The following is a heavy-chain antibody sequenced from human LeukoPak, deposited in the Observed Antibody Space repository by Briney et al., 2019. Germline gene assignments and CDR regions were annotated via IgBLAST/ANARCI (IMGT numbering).Heavy chain of an antibody. Sequence: PGGSLRLSCAASGFTVSNNYMSWVRQAPGKGLEWVSVVYSSGSTYYADSVTGRFTISRDNSKNTLYLQMNSLRAEDTAVYYCARFYRGSVDYWGQGTLVTVSS. J-gene: IGHJ4*02. D-gene: IGHD3-16*01. CDR3: ARFYRGSVDY. CDR1: GFTVSNNY. CDR2: VYSSGST. V-gene: IGHV3-53*01.